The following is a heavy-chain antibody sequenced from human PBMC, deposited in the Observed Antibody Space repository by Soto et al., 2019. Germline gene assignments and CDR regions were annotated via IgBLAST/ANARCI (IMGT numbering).Heavy chain of an antibody. V-gene: IGHV4-39*01. D-gene: IGHD4-17*01. J-gene: IGHJ4*02. CDR3: ARQPNYDYGDYGPMDY. CDR1: GGSMRSTSYY. CDR2: IYFGGHT. Sequence: QLQLQESGPGLVKPSETLSLTCTVSGGSMRSTSYYWGWIRQPPGKVLEWIGRIYFGGHTSYNPSLKSRVTISVDTSKKQLSLKLSSLTAADTSVYYCARQPNYDYGDYGPMDYWVQGILVTVSS.